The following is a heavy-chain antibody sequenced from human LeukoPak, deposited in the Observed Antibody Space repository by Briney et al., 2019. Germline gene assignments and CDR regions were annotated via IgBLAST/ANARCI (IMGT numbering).Heavy chain of an antibody. CDR2: INQDGTEK. D-gene: IGHD4-17*01. CDR3: ATPPTVTRNY. Sequence: PGGSLRLSCAASGFSFSTYWMSWVRQAPGKGLEWVANINQDGTEKYYVDSVKGRFTVSRDYAKNSLYLQMNSLRAEDTAVYYCATPPTVTRNYWGQGTLVTVSS. V-gene: IGHV3-7*03. J-gene: IGHJ4*02. CDR1: GFSFSTYW.